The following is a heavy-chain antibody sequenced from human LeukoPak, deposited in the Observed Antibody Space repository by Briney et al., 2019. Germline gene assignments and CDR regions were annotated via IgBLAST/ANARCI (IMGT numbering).Heavy chain of an antibody. CDR3: ARGPAYYYGSGSYLDY. CDR2: ISYDGSNK. J-gene: IGHJ4*02. D-gene: IGHD3-10*01. CDR1: GFTFSSYA. V-gene: IGHV3-30-3*01. Sequence: GGSLRLSCAASGFTFSSYAMHWVRQAPGKGLEWVAVISYDGSNKYYADSVKGRFTISRDNSKNTLYLQMNSLRAEDTAVYYCARGPAYYYGSGSYLDYWGQGTLVTVSS.